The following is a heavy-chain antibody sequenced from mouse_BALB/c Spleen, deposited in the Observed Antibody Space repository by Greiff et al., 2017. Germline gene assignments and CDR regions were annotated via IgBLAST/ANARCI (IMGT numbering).Heavy chain of an antibody. Sequence: EVQLVESGGGLVQPGGSRKLSCAASGFTFSSFGMHWVRQAPEKGLEWVAYISSGSSTIYYADTVKGRFTISRDNPKNTLFLQMTSLRSEDTAMYYCAREGRRFDYWGQGTTLTVSS. D-gene: IGHD3-3*01. CDR2: ISSGSSTI. CDR1: GFTFSSFG. J-gene: IGHJ2*01. CDR3: AREGRRFDY. V-gene: IGHV5-17*02.